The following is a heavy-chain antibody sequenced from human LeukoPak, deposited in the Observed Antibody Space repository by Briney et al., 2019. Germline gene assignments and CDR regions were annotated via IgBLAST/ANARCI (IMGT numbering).Heavy chain of an antibody. CDR1: GGSIGSGGFY. CDR3: ARASLLFDDAFDI. CDR2: IYYNGNT. V-gene: IGHV4-30-4*07. D-gene: IGHD3-10*02. J-gene: IGHJ3*02. Sequence: SETLSLTCAVSGGSIGSGGFYWSWIRQPAGKALEWIGHIYYNGNTYYNLSLKSRVTISIDTSKNQFSLKLSSVTAADTAVYYCARASLLFDDAFDIWGQGTMVTVSS.